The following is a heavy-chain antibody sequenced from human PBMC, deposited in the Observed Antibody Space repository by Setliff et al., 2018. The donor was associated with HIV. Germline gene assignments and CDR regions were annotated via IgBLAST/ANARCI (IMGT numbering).Heavy chain of an antibody. CDR3: ARGRLAVTGTRYFQY. D-gene: IGHD6-19*01. Sequence: SETLSLTCAVYGGSFSGYYWSWIRQPPGKGLEWIGEINHSGSTNYNPSLKRRVSISVDTSKNQFSLKLTSLTAADTAVYYCARGRLAVTGTRYFQYWGQGILVTVSS. CDR2: INHSGST. J-gene: IGHJ1*01. CDR1: GGSFSGYY. V-gene: IGHV4-34*01.